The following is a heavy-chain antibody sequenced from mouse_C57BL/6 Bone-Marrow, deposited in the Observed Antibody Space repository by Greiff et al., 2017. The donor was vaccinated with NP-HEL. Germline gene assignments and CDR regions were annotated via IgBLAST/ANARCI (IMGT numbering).Heavy chain of an antibody. CDR3: ARGGEYYGSNAMDY. CDR2: INYDGSST. Sequence: EVKLVESEGGLVQPGSSMKLSCTASGFTFSDYYMAWVRQVPEKGLEWVANINYDGSSTYYLDSLKSRFIISRDNAKNILYLQMSSLKSEDTATYYCARGGEYYGSNAMDYWGQGTSVTVSS. D-gene: IGHD1-1*01. CDR1: GFTFSDYY. J-gene: IGHJ4*01. V-gene: IGHV5-16*01.